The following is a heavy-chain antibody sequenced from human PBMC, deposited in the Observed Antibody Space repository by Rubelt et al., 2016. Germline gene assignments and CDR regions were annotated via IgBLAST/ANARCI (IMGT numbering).Heavy chain of an antibody. V-gene: IGHV3-21*05. CDR2: ISSSSSYI. Sequence: LTRGGSLRLSCAASGFTFSSYSMNWVRQAPGKGLEWVSYISSSSSYIYYADSVKGRFTISRDNAKNSLYLQMNSLRAEDTAVYYCARAYCSGGSCEGSFDYWGQGTLVTVSS. CDR1: GFTFSSYS. CDR3: ARAYCSGGSCEGSFDY. J-gene: IGHJ4*02. D-gene: IGHD2-15*01.